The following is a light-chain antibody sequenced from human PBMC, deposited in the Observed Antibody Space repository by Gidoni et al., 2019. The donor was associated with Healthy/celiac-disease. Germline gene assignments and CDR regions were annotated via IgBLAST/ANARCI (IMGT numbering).Light chain of an antibody. Sequence: DSQMTQSPSSLSASVGDRVTITCRASQSISSYLNWYQQKPGKAPKFLIYAASSLQSGVPSRFSGSGSGTDFTLTISSLQPEDFATYYCQQSYSTLYTFGQGPKLEIK. CDR3: QQSYSTLYT. CDR2: AAS. J-gene: IGKJ2*01. CDR1: QSISSY. V-gene: IGKV1-39*01.